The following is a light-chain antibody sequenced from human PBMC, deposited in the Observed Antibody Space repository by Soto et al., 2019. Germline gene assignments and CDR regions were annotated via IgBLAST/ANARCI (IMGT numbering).Light chain of an antibody. CDR3: QKSYSIPLT. CDR1: QSINSY. J-gene: IGKJ4*01. V-gene: IGKV1-39*01. Sequence: DIQMTQSPSSLSASVGDRVTITCRASQSINSYLNWYQQKPGKAPKLLIYAASSLHSGVPSRFSGSGSGTEFTLTISSLQPEDFATYYCQKSYSIPLTFGGGTKVDIK. CDR2: AAS.